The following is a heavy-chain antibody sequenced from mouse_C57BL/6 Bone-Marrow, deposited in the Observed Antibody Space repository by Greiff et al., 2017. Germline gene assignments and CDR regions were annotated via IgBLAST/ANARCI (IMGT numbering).Heavy chain of an antibody. Sequence: EVQRVESGGGLVKPGGSLKLSCAASGFTFSSYTMSWVRQTPEKRLEWVATISGGGGNTYYPDSVKGRFTISRDNAKNTLYLQMSSLRSEDTALYYCAMRTGTACFAYWGQGTLVTVSA. CDR3: AMRTGTACFAY. V-gene: IGHV5-9*01. J-gene: IGHJ3*01. CDR2: ISGGGGNT. CDR1: GFTFSSYT. D-gene: IGHD4-1*01.